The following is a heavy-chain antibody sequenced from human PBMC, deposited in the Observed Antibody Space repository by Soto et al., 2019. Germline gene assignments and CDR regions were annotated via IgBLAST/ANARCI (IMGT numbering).Heavy chain of an antibody. V-gene: IGHV3-53*01. CDR2: IYSGGST. J-gene: IGHJ4*02. Sequence: QPGGSLRLSCAASGFTVSSNYMSWVRQAPGKGLEWVSVIYSGGSTYYADSVKGRFTISRDNSKNTLYLQMNSLRAEDTAVYYCARVIYGSGSYYFDYWGQGTLVTVSS. CDR3: ARVIYGSGSYYFDY. CDR1: GFTVSSNY. D-gene: IGHD3-10*01.